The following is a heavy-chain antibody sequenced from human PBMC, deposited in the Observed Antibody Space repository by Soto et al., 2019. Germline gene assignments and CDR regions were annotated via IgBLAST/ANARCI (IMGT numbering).Heavy chain of an antibody. CDR1: VASISGFY. Sequence: SETLSLTCTVSVASISGFYWSWIRKSAGKGLEWIGRIYATGTTDYNPSLKSRVMMSVDTSKKQFSLKLRSVTAADTAVYYCARDGTKTLRDWFDPWSQGISVTVSS. D-gene: IGHD1-1*01. CDR2: IYATGTT. V-gene: IGHV4-4*07. CDR3: ARDGTKTLRDWFDP. J-gene: IGHJ5*02.